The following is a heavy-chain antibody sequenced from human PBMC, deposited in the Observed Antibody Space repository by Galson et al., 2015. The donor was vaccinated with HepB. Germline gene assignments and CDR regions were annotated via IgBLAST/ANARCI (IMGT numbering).Heavy chain of an antibody. CDR1: GFTFSTYW. J-gene: IGHJ4*02. Sequence: SLRLSCAASGFTFSTYWMYWVRQAPGKGLEWVAAIKTDGSDKYYADSVKGRCTISRDKADNSLYLQINSLRNEDTAVYYCAKDHITGWSFDSWGQGTLVTVSS. CDR3: AKDHITGWSFDS. CDR2: IKTDGSDK. D-gene: IGHD6-19*01. V-gene: IGHV3-7*03.